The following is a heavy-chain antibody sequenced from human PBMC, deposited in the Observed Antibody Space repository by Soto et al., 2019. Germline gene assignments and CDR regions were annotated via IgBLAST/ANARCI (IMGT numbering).Heavy chain of an antibody. D-gene: IGHD6-13*01. Sequence: SETLSLTCAVSGGSISSSNWWSWVRQPPGKGLEWIGEIYHSGSTNYNPSLKSRVTISVDKSKNQFSLKLSSVTAADTAVYYCARDHRSSSWGSHYYYYYGMDVWGQGTTVTVS. CDR1: GGSISSSNW. CDR3: ARDHRSSSWGSHYYYYYGMDV. CDR2: IYHSGST. V-gene: IGHV4-4*02. J-gene: IGHJ6*02.